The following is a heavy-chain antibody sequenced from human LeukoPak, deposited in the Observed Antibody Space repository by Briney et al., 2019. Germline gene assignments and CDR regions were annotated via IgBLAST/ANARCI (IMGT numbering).Heavy chain of an antibody. CDR2: ISGSGGST. D-gene: IGHD2-8*01. Sequence: GGSLRLSCAASGFTFSSYAMSWVRQAPGKGLEWVSAISGSGGSTYYADSVKGRFTISRDNAKNSLYLQMNSLRAEDTAVYYCARVMVYAYFDYWGQGTLVTVSS. J-gene: IGHJ4*02. V-gene: IGHV3-23*01. CDR3: ARVMVYAYFDY. CDR1: GFTFSSYA.